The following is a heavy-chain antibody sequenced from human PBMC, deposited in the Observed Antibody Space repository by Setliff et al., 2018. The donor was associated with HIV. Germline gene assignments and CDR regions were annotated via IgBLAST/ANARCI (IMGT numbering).Heavy chain of an antibody. Sequence: VASVKVSCKASGYTFTSYYMHWVRQAPGQGLEWMGIINPSGGSTSYAQKFQGWITMTRDTSISTAYMELSRLRSDDTAVYYCARGMDYYDTSGYYQYYFDYWGQGTLVTVSS. J-gene: IGHJ4*02. CDR1: GYTFTSYY. D-gene: IGHD3-22*01. CDR3: ARGMDYYDTSGYYQYYFDY. V-gene: IGHV1-46*01. CDR2: INPSGGST.